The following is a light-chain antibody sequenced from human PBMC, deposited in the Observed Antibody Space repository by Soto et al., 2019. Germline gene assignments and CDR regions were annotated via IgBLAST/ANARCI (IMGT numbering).Light chain of an antibody. CDR2: EVS. Sequence: DVVMTKTPLSLSVAPGQPASISCKSSQSLLHITGETFLFWYLQKPGQSPQLLIYEVSTRVSGVSDRFTCSGSGTDFTLEISRVETDDVGIYYCMQSIQLPPTFGQGTRLVIE. J-gene: IGKJ5*01. CDR3: MQSIQLPPT. V-gene: IGKV2D-29*02. CDR1: QSLLHITGETF.